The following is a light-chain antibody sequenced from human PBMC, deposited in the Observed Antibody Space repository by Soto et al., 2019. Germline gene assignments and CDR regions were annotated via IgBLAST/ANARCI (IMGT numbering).Light chain of an antibody. J-gene: IGKJ4*01. CDR1: QSVGSD. CDR2: GAS. Sequence: EIVMTQSPATLSVSPGARATLSCRASQSVGSDLVWYRQKPGQAPRLLIYGASNRATGVPDRFSGSRSGAEFTLTINSLQSEDFAVYYCQPYNNWPLTFGGGTKVDIK. V-gene: IGKV3-15*01. CDR3: QPYNNWPLT.